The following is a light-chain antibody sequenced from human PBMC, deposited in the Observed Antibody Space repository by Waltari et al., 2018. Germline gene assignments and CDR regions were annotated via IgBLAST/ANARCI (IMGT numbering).Light chain of an antibody. CDR3: QKYVNLPAT. V-gene: IGKV3-20*01. J-gene: IGKJ1*01. Sequence: EIMLTQSPGTLSLSPGERATLSCRASQSISRFLACYQKKPGQAPRLLIYDASTRATGIPDRFSGSGSGTAFSLTISRLEPEDTAVYYCQKYVNLPATFGQGTKVEIK. CDR2: DAS. CDR1: QSISRF.